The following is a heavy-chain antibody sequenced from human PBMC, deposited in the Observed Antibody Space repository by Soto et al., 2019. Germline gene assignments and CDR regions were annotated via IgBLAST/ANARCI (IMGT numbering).Heavy chain of an antibody. CDR3: AKEAGDYVRGSGMDV. V-gene: IGHV3-23*01. Sequence: PGGPLRPPWAPSGFPLGAKAITWVGRAPGKGLEWVSAISGSGGSTYYADSVKGRFTISRDNSKNTLYLQMNSLRAEDTAVYYCAKEAGDYVRGSGMDVWGQGTTVTVSS. CDR1: GFPLGAKA. D-gene: IGHD4-17*01. CDR2: ISGSGGST. J-gene: IGHJ6*02.